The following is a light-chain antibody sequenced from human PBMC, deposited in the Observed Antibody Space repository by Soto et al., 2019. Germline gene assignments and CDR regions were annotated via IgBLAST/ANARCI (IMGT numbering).Light chain of an antibody. CDR3: QHYGRSAYT. CDR2: GAS. J-gene: IGKJ2*01. V-gene: IGKV3-20*01. Sequence: EIVLTQSPGTLSLSPGERATLSCRASQSVSSNYLAWYQQKPGQAPRLLIYGASSRATGIPDRFSGSGSGTDLTLTISRREPEDFAVYYCQHYGRSAYTFGQGTTLEIK. CDR1: QSVSSNY.